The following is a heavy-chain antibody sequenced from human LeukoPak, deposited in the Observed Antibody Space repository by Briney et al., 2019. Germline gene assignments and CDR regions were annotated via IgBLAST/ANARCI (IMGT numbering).Heavy chain of an antibody. CDR2: ISNSGSNT. CDR3: AKSRLSSSYHFDY. V-gene: IGHV3-23*01. J-gene: IGHJ4*02. Sequence: GGSLRLSCAASGFTFSNYAMSWVRQAPGKGLEWVSIISNSGSNTHYADSVKGRFSISRDNSKNTLYLQMNSLRAEDTAVYYCAKSRLSSSYHFDYWGQGTLVTVSS. CDR1: GFTFSNYA. D-gene: IGHD3-22*01.